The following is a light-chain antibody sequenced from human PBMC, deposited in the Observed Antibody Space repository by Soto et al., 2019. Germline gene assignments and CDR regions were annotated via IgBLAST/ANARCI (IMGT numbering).Light chain of an antibody. Sequence: IQMTQSPSSLSASLGDRVTITCRASQGITNYLAWYQRKPGKVPKLLIYAASTLQSGVPSRFSGSGSGTDFTLTISSLQPEDVATYYCQNYKSALRITFGQGTRLEIK. V-gene: IGKV1-27*01. CDR1: QGITNY. CDR3: QNYKSALRIT. J-gene: IGKJ5*01. CDR2: AAS.